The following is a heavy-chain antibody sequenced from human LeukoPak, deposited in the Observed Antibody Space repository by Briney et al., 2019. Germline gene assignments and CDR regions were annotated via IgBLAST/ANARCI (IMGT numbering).Heavy chain of an antibody. CDR1: GYTFSDSY. CDR2: LSPNNGDT. J-gene: IGHJ4*02. V-gene: IGHV1-2*02. Sequence: ASVTVSCKPSGYTFSDSYIHWVRQAPGVGLQWMGWLSPNNGDTNYAEDFQGRVTMTRDTSIRTAYMELTRLTLNDTAVYYCVRSPIGASAYWGRGTLVTVSS. D-gene: IGHD3-10*01. CDR3: VRSPIGASAY.